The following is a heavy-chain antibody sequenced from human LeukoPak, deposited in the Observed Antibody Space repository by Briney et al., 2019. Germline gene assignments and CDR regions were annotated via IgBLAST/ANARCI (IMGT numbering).Heavy chain of an antibody. CDR2: INTNTGNP. CDR3: AREYCSGGSCYGSADY. CDR1: GYTFTGYY. D-gene: IGHD2-15*01. V-gene: IGHV7-4-1*02. Sequence: ASVKVSCKASGYTFTGYYMHWVRQAPGQGLEWMGWINTNTGNPTYAQGFTGRFVFSLDTSVSTAYLQISSLKAEDTAVYYCAREYCSGGSCYGSADYWGQGTLVTVSS. J-gene: IGHJ4*02.